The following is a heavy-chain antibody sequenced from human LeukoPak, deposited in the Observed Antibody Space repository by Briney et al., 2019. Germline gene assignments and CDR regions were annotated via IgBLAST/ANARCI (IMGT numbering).Heavy chain of an antibody. V-gene: IGHV4-4*07. CDR1: RASISPYY. J-gene: IGHJ3*02. CDR2: IYTSGST. Sequence: SETLSLTCTVSRASISPYYWTWIRQPAGKGLEWIGRIYTSGSTNYNPSLKSRVTMSVDTSKNQFSLKLSSVTAADTAVYYCARVRGGLPDAFDIWGQGTMVTVSS. CDR3: ARVRGGLPDAFDI. D-gene: IGHD5-12*01.